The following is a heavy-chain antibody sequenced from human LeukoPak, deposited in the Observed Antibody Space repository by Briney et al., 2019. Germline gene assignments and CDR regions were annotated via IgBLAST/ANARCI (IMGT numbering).Heavy chain of an antibody. V-gene: IGHV3-7*03. CDR1: GFTFSTYS. D-gene: IGHD5-12*01. CDR3: ARNENSGWGYFDY. Sequence: PGGSLRLSCAASGFTFSTYSMNWVRQAPGKGLEWVANIKQDGSEKYYVDSVKGRFTISRDNAKNSLYLQMNSLRAEDTAVYYCARNENSGWGYFDYWGQGTLVTVSS. CDR2: IKQDGSEK. J-gene: IGHJ4*02.